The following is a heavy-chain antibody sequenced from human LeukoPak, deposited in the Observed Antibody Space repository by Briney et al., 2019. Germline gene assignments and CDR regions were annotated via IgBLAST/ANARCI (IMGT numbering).Heavy chain of an antibody. Sequence: GGSLRLSCAASGFTFSNYYMSWIRQAPGKGLEWVSYISSSGSTIYYAASVKGRFTISRDNAKNSLYLQMNSLRAEDTAVYYCARGLHRISMIVEVPFDYWGQGTLVTVSS. D-gene: IGHD3-22*01. CDR3: ARGLHRISMIVEVPFDY. V-gene: IGHV3-11*01. CDR1: GFTFSNYY. CDR2: ISSSGSTI. J-gene: IGHJ4*02.